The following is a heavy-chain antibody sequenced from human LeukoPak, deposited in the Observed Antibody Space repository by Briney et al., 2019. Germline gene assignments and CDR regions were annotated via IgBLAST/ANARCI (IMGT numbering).Heavy chain of an antibody. CDR2: ISGSGAST. V-gene: IGHV3-23*01. CDR3: AKHSVAVGATTEGGFDY. J-gene: IGHJ4*02. D-gene: IGHD1-26*01. CDR1: GFTFNSYA. Sequence: GGSLRLSCAASGFTFNSYAMSWLPQAPGKGLEWVSAISGSGASTYYADSVKGRFTISRDNSKNTLYLQMNSLRAEDTAVYYCAKHSVAVGATTEGGFDYWGQGTLVTVSS.